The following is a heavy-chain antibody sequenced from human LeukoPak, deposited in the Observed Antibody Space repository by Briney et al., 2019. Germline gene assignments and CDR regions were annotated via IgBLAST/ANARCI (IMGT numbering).Heavy chain of an antibody. CDR3: AKGGAWLRFDD. CDR2: ISPGGGPT. V-gene: IGHV3-23*01. CDR1: GFTFSSYG. D-gene: IGHD5-12*01. J-gene: IGHJ4*02. Sequence: PGGSLGLSCAASGFTFSSYGMNWVRQAPGKGLEWVSGISPGGGPTYYADSVKGRFTISRDDSKNTLYLQMNNLRAEDTAVYYCAKGGAWLRFDDWGQGILVTVSS.